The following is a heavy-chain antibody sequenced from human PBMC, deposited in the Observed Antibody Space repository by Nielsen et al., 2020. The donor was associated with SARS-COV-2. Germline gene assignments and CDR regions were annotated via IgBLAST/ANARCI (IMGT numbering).Heavy chain of an antibody. V-gene: IGHV4-4*02. CDR3: ARARAPFDFWSGYYYGMDV. J-gene: IGHJ6*02. CDR2: IYHSGST. Sequence: WIRQPPGKGLEWIGEIYHSGSTNYIPSLKSRVTISVDKSKNQFSLKLSSVTAADTAVYYCARARAPFDFWSGYYYGMDVWGQGTTVTVSS. D-gene: IGHD3-3*01.